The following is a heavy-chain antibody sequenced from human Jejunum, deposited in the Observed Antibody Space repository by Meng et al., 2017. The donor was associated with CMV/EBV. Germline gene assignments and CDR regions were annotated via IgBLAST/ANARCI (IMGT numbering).Heavy chain of an antibody. J-gene: IGHJ4*02. CDR2: IKSKTDDGTT. D-gene: IGHD3-3*01. CDR3: TTFTYYDFWSGFFSDPFDY. Sequence: MNWVRQATGKGLEWVGRIKSKTDDGTTDYAAPVKGRFTISRDDSKNTLYLQMNSLKTEDTAIYYCTTFTYYDFWSGFFSDPFDYWGQGTLVTVSS. V-gene: IGHV3-15*01.